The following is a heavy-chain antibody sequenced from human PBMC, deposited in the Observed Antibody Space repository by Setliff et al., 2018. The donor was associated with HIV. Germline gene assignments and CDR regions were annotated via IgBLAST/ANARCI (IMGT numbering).Heavy chain of an antibody. V-gene: IGHV1-46*01. Sequence: ASVKVSCKASGSLFASSYVYWVRQAPGQGLEWMGIINPSGSDTTYAQRFQGRVTLTRDTSTSAVYMELTSLRSDDTAVYYCAIDVIGGWRRPMPDFWGPGTLVTVSS. CDR3: AIDVIGGWRRPMPDF. J-gene: IGHJ4*02. CDR1: GSLFASSY. CDR2: INPSGSDT. D-gene: IGHD2-2*01.